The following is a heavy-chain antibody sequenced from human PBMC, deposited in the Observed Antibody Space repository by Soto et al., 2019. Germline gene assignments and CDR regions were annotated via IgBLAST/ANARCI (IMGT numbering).Heavy chain of an antibody. D-gene: IGHD5-18*01. CDR3: AREPRRRGYSYGLREGYCDY. Sequence: QVQLVQSGAEVKKPGSSVKVSCKASVGTFSSYTISWVRQAPGQGLEWMGRIIPILGIANYAQKFQGRVTITAAKSKSTAYMELSRLSSEDTAVYYCAREPRRRGYSYGLREGYCDYWGQGTLVTVSS. J-gene: IGHJ4*02. CDR1: VGTFSSYT. CDR2: IIPILGIA. V-gene: IGHV1-69*08.